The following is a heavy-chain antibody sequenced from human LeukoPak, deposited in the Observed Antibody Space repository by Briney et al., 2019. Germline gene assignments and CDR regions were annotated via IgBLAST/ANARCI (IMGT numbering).Heavy chain of an antibody. CDR3: PTNPVYTTLDAFDL. CDR2: IYPGDSDT. V-gene: IGHV5-51*01. D-gene: IGHD3-16*01. J-gene: IGHJ3*01. CDR1: GYTFTSFW. Sequence: GESLKISCKGSGYTFTSFWIAWVRQTPGKGLEWMGHIYPGDSDTRYSPSFQGQVTLSVDTSLNTAYLQWDTLEASDTAMYARPTNPVYTTLDAFDLWGQGTMLTVSS.